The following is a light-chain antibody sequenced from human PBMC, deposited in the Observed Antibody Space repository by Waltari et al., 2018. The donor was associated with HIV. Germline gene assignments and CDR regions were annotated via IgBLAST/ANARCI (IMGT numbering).Light chain of an antibody. J-gene: IGLJ3*02. Sequence: SALTQPPSASGSPGQSVTISCTGTSSDVGGYNHVSWYQPHPGKAHKRLVYAVTKRPPGVPNRFSGSKSGNTASLTVSGLQAEDEADYYCVSYAGVRDRWVFGGGTKLTVL. CDR3: VSYAGVRDRWV. CDR2: AVT. CDR1: SSDVGGYNH. V-gene: IGLV2-8*01.